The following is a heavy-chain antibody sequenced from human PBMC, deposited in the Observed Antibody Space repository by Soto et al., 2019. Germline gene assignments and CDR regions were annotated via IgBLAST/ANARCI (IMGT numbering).Heavy chain of an antibody. J-gene: IGHJ4*02. V-gene: IGHV4-59*01. Sequence: SETLSLTCTVSGGSISSYYWSWIRQPPGKGLEWIGYIYYSGSTNYNPSLKSRVTISVDTSKNQFSLKLSSVTAADTAVYYCARKQGYSGYDWGDPFDYWGQGTLVTVSS. CDR1: GGSISSYY. CDR2: IYYSGST. CDR3: ARKQGYSGYDWGDPFDY. D-gene: IGHD5-12*01.